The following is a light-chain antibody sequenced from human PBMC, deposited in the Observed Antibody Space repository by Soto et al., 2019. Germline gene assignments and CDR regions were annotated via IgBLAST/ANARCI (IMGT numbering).Light chain of an antibody. J-gene: IGKJ1*01. CDR3: QQYNNWPPWT. CDR1: QSVSGN. V-gene: IGKV3-15*01. CDR2: DAS. Sequence: EIVMTQSPATLSVSPGERATLSCRASQSVSGNLAWYQQKPGQAPRLLIYDASTRATGIPARFSGRGSGTEFTLTISSLQSEDFAVYYCQQYNNWPPWTFGQGTKVEIK.